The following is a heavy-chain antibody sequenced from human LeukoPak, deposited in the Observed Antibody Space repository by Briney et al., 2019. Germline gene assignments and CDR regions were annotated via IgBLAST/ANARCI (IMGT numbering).Heavy chain of an antibody. CDR3: ARGRYYYDSSGYYSFGPYYYYYMDV. V-gene: IGHV4-34*01. J-gene: IGHJ6*03. CDR1: GGSFSGYY. Sequence: PSETPSLTCAVYGGSFSGYYWSWIRQPPGKGLEWIGEINHSGSTNYNPSLKSRVTISVDTSKNQFSLKLSSVTAADTAVYYCARGRYYYDSSGYYSFGPYYYYYMDVWGKGTTVTVSS. CDR2: INHSGST. D-gene: IGHD3-22*01.